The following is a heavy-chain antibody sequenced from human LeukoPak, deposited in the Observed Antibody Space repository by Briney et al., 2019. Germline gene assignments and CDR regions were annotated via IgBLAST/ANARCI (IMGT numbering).Heavy chain of an antibody. J-gene: IGHJ4*02. V-gene: IGHV3-7*01. CDR2: IKQDGSEK. D-gene: IGHD2-2*01. CDR1: GFTFSSYW. CDR3: ARDICSSTSWHNFDY. Sequence: GGSLRLSCAASGFTFSSYWMSWVRQAPGKGLEWVANIKQDGSEKYYVDSVKGRFTISRDNAKNSLYLQMNSLGAEDTAVYYCARDICSSTSWHNFDYWGQGTLVTVSS.